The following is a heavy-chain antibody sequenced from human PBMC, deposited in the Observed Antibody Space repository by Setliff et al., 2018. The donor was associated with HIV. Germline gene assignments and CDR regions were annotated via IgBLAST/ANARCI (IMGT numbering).Heavy chain of an antibody. Sequence: TSETLSLTCTVSGDSISSGSYYWSWIRQPAGKGLEWIGHVYTSGSTDYNPSLNSRLTISIDTSRNQFSLRLNSVTAADTAVYFCARVGLAYSGDMDVWGKGTTVTVS. V-gene: IGHV4-61*09. J-gene: IGHJ6*03. CDR2: VYTSGST. CDR3: ARVGLAYSGDMDV. CDR1: GDSISSGSYY. D-gene: IGHD2-21*01.